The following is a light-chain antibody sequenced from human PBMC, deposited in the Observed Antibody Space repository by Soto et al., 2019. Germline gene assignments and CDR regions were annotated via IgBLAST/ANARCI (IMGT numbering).Light chain of an antibody. CDR3: AACDASLNGRV. CDR2: ENN. V-gene: IGLV1-51*02. J-gene: IGLJ3*02. Sequence: QSVLTQPPSVSAAPGQKVTISCSGSSSNIGSNFVYWYQQLPGTAPQLLIYENNKRPSGIPDRFSGSKSATSASLAITGLQSEDEADYYCAACDASLNGRVFGGGTQLTVL. CDR1: SSNIGSNF.